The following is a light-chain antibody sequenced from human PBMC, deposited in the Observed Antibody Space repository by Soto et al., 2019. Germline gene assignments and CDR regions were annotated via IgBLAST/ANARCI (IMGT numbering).Light chain of an antibody. Sequence: VLTQSPATLSLSPGERATLSCKASQSIGNSLGWFQQKPGQAPRLLIDDAFNRATGIPARFTGSGSGSDFTLTVSGLQPEDFGVYYCLQRYYGPLTFGGGTKVEIK. CDR3: LQRYYGPLT. CDR1: QSIGNS. J-gene: IGKJ4*01. V-gene: IGKV3-11*01. CDR2: DAF.